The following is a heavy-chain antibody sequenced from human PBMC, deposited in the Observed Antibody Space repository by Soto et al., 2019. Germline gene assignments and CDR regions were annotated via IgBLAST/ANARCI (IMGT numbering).Heavy chain of an antibody. J-gene: IGHJ4*02. CDR2: VYASDSF. V-gene: IGHV4-61*01. D-gene: IGHD3-16*01. Sequence: PSETLSLTCNVSGGSVNSGSYYWTWIRQPPGKRLEWIGYVYASDSFNYNPSLKSRVTISVDTSKNQFSLRLRSVTAADTAVYYCARGDYALVDWGQGTLVTVSS. CDR3: ARGDYALVD. CDR1: GGSVNSGSYY.